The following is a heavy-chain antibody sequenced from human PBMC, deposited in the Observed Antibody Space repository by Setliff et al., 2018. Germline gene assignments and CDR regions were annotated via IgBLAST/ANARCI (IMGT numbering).Heavy chain of an antibody. Sequence: PSETLSLTCAIYGQSFSDYYWSWVRQPPGKGLEWIGEIYHSGSTNYNPSLKSRVTISVDTSKNQFLLKLSSVTAADTAVYYCARDRQYCSSPTCYSSYFYYYGMDVWAKGPRSPSP. CDR2: IYHSGST. CDR1: GQSFSDYY. D-gene: IGHD2-2*02. J-gene: IGHJ6*02. V-gene: IGHV4-34*01. CDR3: ARDRQYCSSPTCYSSYFYYYGMDV.